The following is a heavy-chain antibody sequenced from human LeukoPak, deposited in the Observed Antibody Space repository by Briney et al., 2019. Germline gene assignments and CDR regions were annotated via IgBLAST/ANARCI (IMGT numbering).Heavy chain of an antibody. CDR3: AKGSRAYSGGWLDY. CDR1: GFTFSSYA. D-gene: IGHD6-19*01. V-gene: IGHV3-23*01. J-gene: IGHJ4*02. Sequence: GGSLRLSCAASGFTFSSYAMSWVRQAPGKGLEWVSAISGSGGSTYYADSVKGRFTISRDNSKNTLYLQMNSLRAEDTAVYYCAKGSRAYSGGWLDYWGQGTLVTVSS. CDR2: ISGSGGST.